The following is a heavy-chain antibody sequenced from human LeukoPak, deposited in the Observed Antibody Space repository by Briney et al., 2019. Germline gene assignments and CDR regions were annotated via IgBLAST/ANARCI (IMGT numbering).Heavy chain of an antibody. Sequence: GGSLRLSCAASGFTFSSYSMNWVRQAPGKGLEWVSYISSSSSTIYYADSVKGRFTTSRDNSKNSLYLQMNSLRTEDTALYYCAKDMGYCSSTSCYRMEYWGQGTLVTVSS. CDR3: AKDMGYCSSTSCYRMEY. D-gene: IGHD2-2*01. V-gene: IGHV3-48*04. CDR2: ISSSSSTI. CDR1: GFTFSSYS. J-gene: IGHJ4*02.